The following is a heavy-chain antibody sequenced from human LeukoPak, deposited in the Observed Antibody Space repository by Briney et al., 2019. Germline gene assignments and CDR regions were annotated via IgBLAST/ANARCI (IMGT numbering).Heavy chain of an antibody. Sequence: SETLSLTCSVPGASITGYFWNWVRQTPEKRLDWIGYVSHTGATTSNPTLKSRVSITIDTSKSQISLTMTSVTAADSALYYCARDRRGSFYTFDRWGPGTIVSVSA. D-gene: IGHD1-26*01. V-gene: IGHV4-59*01. CDR1: GASITGYF. J-gene: IGHJ4*03. CDR2: VSHTGAT. CDR3: ARDRRGSFYTFDR.